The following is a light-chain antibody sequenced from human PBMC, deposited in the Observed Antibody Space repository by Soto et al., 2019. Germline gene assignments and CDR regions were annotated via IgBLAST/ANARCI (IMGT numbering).Light chain of an antibody. CDR2: EVS. J-gene: IGLJ1*01. Sequence: QSALTQPASVSGSPGQSITISCTGTSSDVGAYNYVSWYQQHPGKAPKLMIFEVSSRPSGVSNRFSGSKSGNTASLTISGLQAEDEADYYCGSYTSSNTNVFGTGTKLTVL. CDR3: GSYTSSNTNV. V-gene: IGLV2-14*01. CDR1: SSDVGAYNY.